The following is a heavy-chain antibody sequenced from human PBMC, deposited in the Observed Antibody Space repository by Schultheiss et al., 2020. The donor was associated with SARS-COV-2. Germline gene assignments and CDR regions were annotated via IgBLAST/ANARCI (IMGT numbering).Heavy chain of an antibody. D-gene: IGHD2-21*02. CDR2: ITSNSRHI. CDR1: GLSIYS. V-gene: IGHV3-21*01. J-gene: IGHJ4*02. Sequence: GGSLRLSCAASGLSIYSMNWVRQAPGKGLEWVSAITSNSRHIYYADSVRGRFIISRDNAKDSLYLQMNSLRAEDTAVYYCATLGGGLTAATYFSDHWGQGTLVTVSS. CDR3: ATLGGGLTAATYFSDH.